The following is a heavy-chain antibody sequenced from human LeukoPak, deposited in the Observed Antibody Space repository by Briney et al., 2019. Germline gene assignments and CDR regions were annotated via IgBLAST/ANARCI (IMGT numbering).Heavy chain of an antibody. CDR1: GFIFSSSG. Sequence: GGSLRLSCAASGFIFSSSGMQWVRQAPGKGLEWVAFTQDDESNKYYSDSVKGRFTISRDNSKNTLFLQMSSLRPEDTALYYCAKQMTERPHYYYMDVWGRGTTVTVSS. V-gene: IGHV3-30*02. CDR3: AKQMTERPHYYYMDV. CDR2: TQDDESNK. J-gene: IGHJ6*03.